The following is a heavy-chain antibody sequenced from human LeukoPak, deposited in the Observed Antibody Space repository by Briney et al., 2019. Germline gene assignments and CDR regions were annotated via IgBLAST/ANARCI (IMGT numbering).Heavy chain of an antibody. J-gene: IGHJ5*02. Sequence: ASVKVSCKASGYTFTSYGISWVRQAPGQGLEWMGWISAYNGNTNYAQKLQGRVTMTTDTSTSTAYMELRSLRSDDTAVYYCARDLNNWNFSGSNWFDPWGQGTLVTVSS. CDR2: ISAYNGNT. CDR3: ARDLNNWNFSGSNWFDP. CDR1: GYTFTSYG. D-gene: IGHD1-7*01. V-gene: IGHV1-18*01.